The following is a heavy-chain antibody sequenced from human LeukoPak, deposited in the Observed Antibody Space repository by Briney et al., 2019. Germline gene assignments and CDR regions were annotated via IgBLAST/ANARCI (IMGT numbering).Heavy chain of an antibody. D-gene: IGHD2-15*01. CDR2: ISYDGSNK. CDR1: GFTFSSYG. V-gene: IGHV3-30*18. Sequence: PGGSLRLSCAASGFTFSSYGMHWVRQAPGKGLEWVAVISYDGSNKYYADSVKGRFTISRDNSKNTLYLQMNSLRAEDTAVYYCAKDQSLVGPLDYWGQGTLVTVSS. J-gene: IGHJ4*02. CDR3: AKDQSLVGPLDY.